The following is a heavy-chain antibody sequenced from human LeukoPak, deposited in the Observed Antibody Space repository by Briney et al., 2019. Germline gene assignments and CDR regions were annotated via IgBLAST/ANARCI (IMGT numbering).Heavy chain of an antibody. Sequence: GGSLRLSCAASGFTFSSYAMSWVRQAPGKGLEWVSAISGSGGSTYYADSVKGRFTISRDNSKNTLYLQMNSLRAEDTAVYYCAKWPYDYGGNSPFDYWGQGTLVTVSS. D-gene: IGHD4-23*01. V-gene: IGHV3-23*01. CDR2: ISGSGGST. J-gene: IGHJ4*02. CDR3: AKWPYDYGGNSPFDY. CDR1: GFTFSSYA.